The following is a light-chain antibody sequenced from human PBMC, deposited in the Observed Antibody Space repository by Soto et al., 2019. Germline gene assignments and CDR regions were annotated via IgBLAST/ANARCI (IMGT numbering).Light chain of an antibody. CDR1: QSVSNTY. J-gene: IGKJ4*01. CDR2: GVS. CDR3: QQYSSSPVT. V-gene: IGKV3-20*01. Sequence: EVGLAQSPGNLSLSKGERATLSCRASQSVSNTYLAWYQQKPGQAPRLLIYGVSSRATGIPDRFSGSGSGTDFTLTISRLEPEDFAVYYCQQYSSSPVTFGGGTKVDI.